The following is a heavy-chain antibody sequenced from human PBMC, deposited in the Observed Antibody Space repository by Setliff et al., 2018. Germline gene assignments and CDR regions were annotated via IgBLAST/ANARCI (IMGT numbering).Heavy chain of an antibody. Sequence: PGESLKLTCKGSGFSFTDFWIGWVRQMPGKGLEWMGLIYAGDSDTRYNPSFQGRVTMSADKSINTAYLQWSSLKALDTAIYYCARQKSTGSGNNWFDPWGQGTLVTVSS. D-gene: IGHD3-10*01. CDR3: ARQKSTGSGNNWFDP. CDR1: GFSFTDFW. V-gene: IGHV5-51*01. CDR2: IYAGDSDT. J-gene: IGHJ5*02.